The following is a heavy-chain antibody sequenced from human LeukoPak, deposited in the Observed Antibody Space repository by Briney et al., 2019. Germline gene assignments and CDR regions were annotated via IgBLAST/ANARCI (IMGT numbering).Heavy chain of an antibody. CDR3: ARDNDYGDYWFDP. CDR1: GGSISSGSYY. D-gene: IGHD4-17*01. CDR2: IYTSGST. V-gene: IGHV4-61*02. Sequence: PSETLSLTCTVSGGSISSGSYYWSWIRKPAGKGLEWIGRIYTSGSTNYNPSLKSRVTISVDTSKNQFSLKLSSVTAADTAVYYCARDNDYGDYWFDPWGQGTLVTVSS. J-gene: IGHJ5*02.